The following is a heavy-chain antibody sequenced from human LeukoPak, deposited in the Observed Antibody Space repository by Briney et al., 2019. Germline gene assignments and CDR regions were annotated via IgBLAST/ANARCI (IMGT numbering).Heavy chain of an antibody. CDR3: ARFRQSPCTGINCYHYFDY. V-gene: IGHV5-51*01. CDR2: IYPSDSDI. Sequence: GESLKISCKASGYSFTDSWIGWVRQMPGKGLEWMAIIYPSDSDIKYSPSFQGQVSISADKSISTTFLQWSGLKASDTAMYFCARFRQSPCTGINCYHYFDYWGQGTLVTVSS. J-gene: IGHJ4*02. CDR1: GYSFTDSW. D-gene: IGHD2-8*02.